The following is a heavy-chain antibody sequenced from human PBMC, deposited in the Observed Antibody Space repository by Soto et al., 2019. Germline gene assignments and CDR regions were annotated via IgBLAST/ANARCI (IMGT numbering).Heavy chain of an antibody. J-gene: IGHJ5*02. CDR1: GYTFTSYS. Sequence: QVQLVQSGAEVKKPGASVKVSCKTSGYTFTSYSISWVRQAPGQGLEWMGWINVHNGNKKYAQNLQGRVTMTTDTSTRTAYMELRGLRSDDTAVYYCARDLAVGWFDPWGQGTLVTVSS. CDR2: INVHNGNK. D-gene: IGHD2-2*01. V-gene: IGHV1-18*01. CDR3: ARDLAVGWFDP.